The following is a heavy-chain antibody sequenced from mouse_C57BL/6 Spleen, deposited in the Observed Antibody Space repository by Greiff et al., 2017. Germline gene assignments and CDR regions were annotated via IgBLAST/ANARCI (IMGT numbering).Heavy chain of an antibody. J-gene: IGHJ4*01. CDR3: ARQIYYYGISYVYYAMDY. CDR1: GYTFTEYT. D-gene: IGHD1-1*01. Sequence: QVQLKQSGAELVKPGASVKLSCKASGYTFTEYTIHWVKQRSGQGLEWIGWVYPGSGSIKYNEKFKDKATLTADKSSSTVYMELSRLTSEDSAVXFCARQIYYYGISYVYYAMDYWGQGTSVTVSS. CDR2: VYPGSGSI. V-gene: IGHV1-62-2*01.